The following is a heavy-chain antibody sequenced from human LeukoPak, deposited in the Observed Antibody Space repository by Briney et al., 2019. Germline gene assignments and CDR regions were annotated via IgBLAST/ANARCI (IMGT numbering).Heavy chain of an antibody. J-gene: IGHJ3*02. D-gene: IGHD3-3*01. V-gene: IGHV3-64*01. CDR2: ISGSGGNT. Sequence: GGSLRLSCAASGFTFRNYAIHWVRQAPGRGLEYVSAISGSGGNTYYANSVKGRFTISRDNSKNTLYLQMGCLRAEDMAVYYCARVGDVDAFDIWGQGTMVTVSS. CDR1: GFTFRNYA. CDR3: ARVGDVDAFDI.